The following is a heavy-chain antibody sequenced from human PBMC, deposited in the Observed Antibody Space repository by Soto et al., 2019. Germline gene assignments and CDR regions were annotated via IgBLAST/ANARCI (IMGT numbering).Heavy chain of an antibody. CDR1: GFTFSSYT. CDR3: AREYSSSANCYFDL. CDR2: ISSSSSII. V-gene: IGHV3-48*02. Sequence: EVQLVESGGGLVQPGGSLRLSCAASGFTFSSYTMNWVRQAPGKGLEWVSYISSSSSIIYYADSVKGRFTISRDNAKNSLYLQMNSLRDEDTAVYYCAREYSSSANCYFDLWGRGTLVTVSS. J-gene: IGHJ2*01. D-gene: IGHD6-13*01.